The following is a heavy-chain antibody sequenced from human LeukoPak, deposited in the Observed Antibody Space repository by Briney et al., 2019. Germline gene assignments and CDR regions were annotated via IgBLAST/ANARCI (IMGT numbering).Heavy chain of an antibody. Sequence: SQTLSITCTVSGGSINSGDYYWRWIRRPPGKGLEWIGYIFYSGSTYCNPSLKSRVTISVDTSKNQFSLKLSSVTAADTAVYYCARARRDGDWYFDLWGRGTLVTVSS. J-gene: IGHJ2*01. V-gene: IGHV4-30-4*01. CDR1: GGSINSGDYY. CDR3: ARARRDGDWYFDL. D-gene: IGHD5-24*01. CDR2: IFYSGST.